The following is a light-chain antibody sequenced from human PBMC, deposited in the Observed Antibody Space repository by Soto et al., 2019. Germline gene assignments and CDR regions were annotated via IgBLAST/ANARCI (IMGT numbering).Light chain of an antibody. CDR1: QSVSSN. CDR3: QQYNNWPPIT. CDR2: GAS. Sequence: EIVMTQSPATLSVSPGERATLSCRASQSVSSNLAWYQQKPGQAPRLLIYGASIRATGIPARFSGSGSGTEFTLTISSLQSEDFAVYYFQQYNNWPPITFGQGTRLEIK. V-gene: IGKV3D-15*01. J-gene: IGKJ5*01.